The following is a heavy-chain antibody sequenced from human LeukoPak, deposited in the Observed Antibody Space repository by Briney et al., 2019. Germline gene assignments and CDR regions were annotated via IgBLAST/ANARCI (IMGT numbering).Heavy chain of an antibody. D-gene: IGHD2-2*01. Sequence: GGSLRFSCAASGFTVSSNYMSWVRQAPGKGLEWVSSISSSGTYIYYADSVKGRFTISRDNAKNSLYLQMNSLRAEDTAVYYCARVLYCSSTSCYLSDYWGQGTLVTVSS. J-gene: IGHJ4*02. CDR1: GFTVSSNY. V-gene: IGHV3-21*01. CDR3: ARVLYCSSTSCYLSDY. CDR2: ISSSGTYI.